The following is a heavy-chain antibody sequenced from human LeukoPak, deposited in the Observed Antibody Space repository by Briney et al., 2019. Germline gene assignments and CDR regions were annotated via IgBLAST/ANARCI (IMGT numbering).Heavy chain of an antibody. D-gene: IGHD5-24*01. Sequence: GASVTVSCKASGYTFTGYYMHWVRQAPGQGLEWMGWINPNSGGTNYAQKFQGRVTMTRDTSISTAYMELSRLRSDDTAVYYCARVYRRDGYNYGYWGQGTLATVSS. CDR2: INPNSGGT. CDR3: ARVYRRDGYNYGY. CDR1: GYTFTGYY. J-gene: IGHJ4*02. V-gene: IGHV1-2*02.